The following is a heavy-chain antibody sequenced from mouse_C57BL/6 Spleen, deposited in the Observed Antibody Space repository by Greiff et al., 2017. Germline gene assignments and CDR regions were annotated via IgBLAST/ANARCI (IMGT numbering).Heavy chain of an antibody. CDR2: IYPRSGNT. D-gene: IGHD4-1*01. CDR3: ARELGREAMDY. CDR1: GYTFTSYG. V-gene: IGHV1-81*01. Sequence: VQLQQSGAELARPGASVKLSCKASGYTFTSYGISWVKQRTGQGLEWIGEIYPRSGNTYYNEKFKGKATLTADKSSSTAYMELRSLPSEDSAVYFCARELGREAMDYWGQGTSVTVSS. J-gene: IGHJ4*01.